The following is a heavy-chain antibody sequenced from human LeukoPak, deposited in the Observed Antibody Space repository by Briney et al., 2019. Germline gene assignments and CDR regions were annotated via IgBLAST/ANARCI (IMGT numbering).Heavy chain of an antibody. CDR3: ARDYSGYPELWGFDY. J-gene: IGHJ4*02. CDR1: GGTFSSYA. Sequence: GASVKVSCKASGGTFSSYAISWVRQAPGQGLEWMGGIIPIFGTANYAQKFQGRVTITADESTSTAYMELSSLRSEDTAVYYCARDYSGYPELWGFDYWGQGTLVTVSS. V-gene: IGHV1-69*13. CDR2: IIPIFGTA. D-gene: IGHD5-12*01.